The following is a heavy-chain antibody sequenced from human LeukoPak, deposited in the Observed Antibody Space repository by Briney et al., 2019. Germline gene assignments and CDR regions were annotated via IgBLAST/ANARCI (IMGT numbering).Heavy chain of an antibody. CDR2: IKQDGSEK. Sequence: GGSLRLSCAASGFTLSSYWMSWVRQAPGKGLEWVANIKQDGSEKYYVDSVKGRFTISRDNAKNSLYLQMNSLRAEDTAVHYCHFTGYWGQGTLVTVSS. CDR3: HFTGY. D-gene: IGHD3-3*02. V-gene: IGHV3-7*01. CDR1: GFTLSSYW. J-gene: IGHJ4*02.